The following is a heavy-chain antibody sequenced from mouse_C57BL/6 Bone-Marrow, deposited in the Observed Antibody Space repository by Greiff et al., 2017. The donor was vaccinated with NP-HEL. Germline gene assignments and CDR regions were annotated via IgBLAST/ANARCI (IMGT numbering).Heavy chain of an antibody. CDR2: INPNYGTT. CDR3: AREGEKSSSSRYFDV. D-gene: IGHD1-1*01. Sequence: EVKLLESGPELVKPGASVKISCKASGYSFTDYNMNWVKQSNGKSLEWIGVINPNYGTTSYNQKFKGKATLTVDQSSSTAYMQLNSLTSEDSAVYYCAREGEKSSSSRYFDVWGTGTTVTVSS. V-gene: IGHV1-39*01. J-gene: IGHJ1*03. CDR1: GYSFTDYN.